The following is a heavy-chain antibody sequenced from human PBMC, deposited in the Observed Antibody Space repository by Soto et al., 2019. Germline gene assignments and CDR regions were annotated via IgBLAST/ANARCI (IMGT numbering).Heavy chain of an antibody. V-gene: IGHV2-70*11. CDR1: GVSLSTSGMC. CDR3: IAVAGTAGVDY. CDR2: IDWDDDK. Sequence: SGPTLVNPTQTLTLTCTFSGVSLSTSGMCVSWIRQPPGKALEWLARIDWDDDKYYNTSLKNRLTISKDTSKNQVVLTMTNMDPVDTATYYCIAVAGTAGVDYWGQGTLVTVSS. D-gene: IGHD6-19*01. J-gene: IGHJ4*02.